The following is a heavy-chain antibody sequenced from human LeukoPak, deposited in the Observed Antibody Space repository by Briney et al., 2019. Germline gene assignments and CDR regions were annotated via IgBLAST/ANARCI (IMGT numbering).Heavy chain of an antibody. CDR2: VIPMFATA. CDR1: GGTFSSYA. D-gene: IGHD4-17*01. CDR3: ARELHGDYGYFDY. J-gene: IGHJ4*02. V-gene: IGHV1-69*13. Sequence: GASVKGSCKASGGTFSSYAISWVRQAPAQGLEWMGGVIPMFATANYAPKFQDRVTITADESTSTAYMELRSLRSEDTAVYHCARELHGDYGYFDYWGQGTLVTVSS.